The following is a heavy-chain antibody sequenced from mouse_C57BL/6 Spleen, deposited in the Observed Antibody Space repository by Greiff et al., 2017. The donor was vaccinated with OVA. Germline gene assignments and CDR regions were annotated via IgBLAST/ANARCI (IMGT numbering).Heavy chain of an antibody. CDR3: ASYYGSSYSYWYFDV. D-gene: IGHD1-1*01. CDR1: GYAFSSYW. CDR2: IYPGDGDT. Sequence: VQLVESGAELVKPGASVKISCKASGYAFSSYWMNWVKQRPGKGLEWIGQIYPGDGDTNYNGKFKGKATLTADKSSSTAYMQLSSLTSEDSAVYFCASYYGSSYSYWYFDVWGTGTTVTVSS. V-gene: IGHV1-80*01. J-gene: IGHJ1*03.